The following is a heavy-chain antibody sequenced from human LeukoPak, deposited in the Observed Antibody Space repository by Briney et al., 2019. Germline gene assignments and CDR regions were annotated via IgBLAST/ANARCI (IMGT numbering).Heavy chain of an antibody. D-gene: IGHD3-3*01. CDR1: GGTFSSYT. CDR3: ARAPDSITIFGVVITDAFDI. V-gene: IGHV1-69*02. CDR2: IIPILGIA. J-gene: IGHJ3*02. Sequence: SVKVSCKASGGTFSSYTISWVRQAPGQGLEWMGRIIPILGIANYAQKFQGRVTITADKSTSTAYMELSSLRSEHTAVYYCARAPDSITIFGVVITDAFDIWGQGTMVTVSS.